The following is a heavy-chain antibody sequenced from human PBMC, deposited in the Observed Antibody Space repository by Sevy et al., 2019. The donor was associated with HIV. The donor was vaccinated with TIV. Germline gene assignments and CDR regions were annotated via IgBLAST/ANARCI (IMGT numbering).Heavy chain of an antibody. J-gene: IGHJ3*01. CDR2: IYPGNSDT. CDR1: GYRFSNNW. V-gene: IGHV5-51*01. Sequence: GGSLRLSCQGSGYRFSNNWVAWVRQKPGKGLEWMGMIYPGNSDTRYSPSFQGQVIISADKSISTAYIQWRSVKASDTAMYYGASGAHLPLDGFNFWGQGTMVTVSS. CDR3: ASGAHLPLDGFNF. D-gene: IGHD1-26*01.